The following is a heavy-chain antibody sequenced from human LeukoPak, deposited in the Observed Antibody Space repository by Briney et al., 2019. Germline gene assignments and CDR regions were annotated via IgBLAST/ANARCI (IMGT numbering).Heavy chain of an antibody. D-gene: IGHD2-15*01. V-gene: IGHV6-1*01. CDR1: GASVSSNSAV. J-gene: IGHJ3*02. CDR2: TYYRSKWYN. CDR3: ARLGLGGAFDI. Sequence: SQTLSLTCAISGASVSSNSAVWNWIRQSPSRGLEWLGRTYYRSKWYNDYAVSVKSRITIKPDTSKNQFSLQLNSATPEDTAVYYCARLGLGGAFDIWGQGTMVTVSS.